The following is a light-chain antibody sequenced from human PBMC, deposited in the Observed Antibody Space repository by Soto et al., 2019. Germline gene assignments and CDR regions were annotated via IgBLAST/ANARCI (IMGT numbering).Light chain of an antibody. CDR3: ETWDSNIWV. CDR2: LEGSGSY. V-gene: IGLV4-60*02. J-gene: IGLJ3*02. Sequence: QPVLTQSSSASASLGSSVKLTCTLSSGHSSYIIAWHQQQPGKAPRYLMKLEGSGSYNKGSGVPDRFSGSSSGAARYLTISNLQFEDEADYYCETWDSNIWVFGGGTKLTVL. CDR1: SGHSSYI.